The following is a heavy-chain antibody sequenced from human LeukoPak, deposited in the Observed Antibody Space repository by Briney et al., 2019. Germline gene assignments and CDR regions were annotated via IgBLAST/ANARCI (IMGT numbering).Heavy chain of an antibody. Sequence: PSETLSLTCAVYGGSLNGYYWSWIRQPPGKGLEWIGEINHSGSTNYNPSLKSRVTISVDASKNQFSLKLSSVTAADTAVYYCARGRGSSWPFGYWGQGTLVTVSS. CDR3: ARGRGSSWPFGY. V-gene: IGHV4-34*01. CDR2: INHSGST. D-gene: IGHD6-13*01. CDR1: GGSLNGYY. J-gene: IGHJ4*02.